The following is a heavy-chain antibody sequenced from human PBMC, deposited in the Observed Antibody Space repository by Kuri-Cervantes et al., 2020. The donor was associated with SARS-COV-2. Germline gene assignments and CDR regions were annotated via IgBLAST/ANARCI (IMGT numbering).Heavy chain of an antibody. CDR1: GESFSGYH. Sequence: SETLSLTCAFYGESFSGYHWNWIRQSPGKGLGWIGEVNHRGSTNYNPSLKSRVTISVDTSSKQFSLNLSSVTAADTAVYYCARAYGFLRYIYYMDVWGRGTTVTISS. D-gene: IGHD4-17*01. CDR2: VNHRGST. CDR3: ARAYGFLRYIYYMDV. J-gene: IGHJ6*03. V-gene: IGHV4-34*01.